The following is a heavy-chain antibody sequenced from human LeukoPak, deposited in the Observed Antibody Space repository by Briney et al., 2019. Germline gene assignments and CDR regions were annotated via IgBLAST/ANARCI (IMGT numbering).Heavy chain of an antibody. CDR2: ISSSGSTI. D-gene: IGHD3-10*01. CDR3: ARRVGLCYGSGTNWFDP. V-gene: IGHV3-11*01. CDR1: GFTFSDCY. Sequence: PGGSLRLSCAASGFTFSDCYMSWIRQAPGKGLEWVSYISSSGSTIYYADSVKGRFTISRDNAKNSLYPQMNSLRAEDTAVYYCARRVGLCYGSGTNWFDPWGQGTLVTVSS. J-gene: IGHJ5*02.